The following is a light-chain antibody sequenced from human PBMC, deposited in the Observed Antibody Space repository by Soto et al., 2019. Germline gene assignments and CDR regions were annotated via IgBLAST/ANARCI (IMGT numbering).Light chain of an antibody. Sequence: EIVMTQSPATLSVSPGERATLSCRASQSVSSNLAWYQQKPGQAPRLLIYGASTRATGIPARFSGSGSGTEFTLTISSLQSEDFAVYYCQQYNNWYTFGHGDQAGDQT. J-gene: IGKJ2*01. CDR2: GAS. CDR1: QSVSSN. CDR3: QQYNNWYT. V-gene: IGKV3-15*01.